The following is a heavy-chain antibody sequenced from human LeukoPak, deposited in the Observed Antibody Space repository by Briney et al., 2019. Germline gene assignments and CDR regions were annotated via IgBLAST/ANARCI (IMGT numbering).Heavy chain of an antibody. D-gene: IGHD4-23*01. CDR2: ITSSSSTI. V-gene: IGHV3-11*04. Sequence: GGSLRLSCAASGFTFSDYYMSWIRQAPGKGLEWVSYITSSSSTIYYADSVKGRFTISRDNAKNSLYLQMNSLRDEDTAVYYCARVTTGKGGNADYWGQGTLVTVSS. CDR3: ARVTTGKGGNADY. CDR1: GFTFSDYY. J-gene: IGHJ4*02.